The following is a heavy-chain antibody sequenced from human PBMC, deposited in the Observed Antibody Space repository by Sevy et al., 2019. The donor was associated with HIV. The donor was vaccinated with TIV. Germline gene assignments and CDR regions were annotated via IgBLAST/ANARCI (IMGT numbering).Heavy chain of an antibody. CDR1: GFTFSSYW. V-gene: IGHV3-7*01. CDR2: IKQDGSEK. Sequence: VGSLRLSCAASGFTFSSYWMSWVRQAPGKGLEWVANIKQDGSEKYYVDSVKGRFTISRDNAKNSLYLQMNSLRAEDTAVYYCAREGKDYYDSSGYYYRDAFDIWGQGTMVTVSS. J-gene: IGHJ3*02. CDR3: AREGKDYYDSSGYYYRDAFDI. D-gene: IGHD3-22*01.